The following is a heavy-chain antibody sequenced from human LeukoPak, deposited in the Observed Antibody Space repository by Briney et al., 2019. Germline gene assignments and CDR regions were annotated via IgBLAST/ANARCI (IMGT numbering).Heavy chain of an antibody. J-gene: IGHJ5*02. Sequence: GASLQISCKGSGSSFTNYWISWVRQLPGKGLEWMGRIDTRDSYTNYNPSFQGHVTISADKSISTAYLQWSSLKASDTAMYYCARRGDSTFDPWGQGTLVTLSS. D-gene: IGHD2-21*02. V-gene: IGHV5-10-1*01. CDR3: ARRGDSTFDP. CDR2: IDTRDSYT. CDR1: GSSFTNYW.